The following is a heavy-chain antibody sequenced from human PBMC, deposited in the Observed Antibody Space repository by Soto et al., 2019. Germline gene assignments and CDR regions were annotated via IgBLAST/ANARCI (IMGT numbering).Heavy chain of an antibody. Sequence: QVQLQQWGAGLLKPSETLSLTCAVYGGSFSGYYWSWIRQPPGKGLEWIGEINHSGSTNYNPSLKSRVTISVDTSKNQFSVKLSSVTAADTAVYYCARGACGRPLDYWGQGTLDTVSS. D-gene: IGHD2-21*01. CDR1: GGSFSGYY. CDR2: INHSGST. CDR3: ARGACGRPLDY. V-gene: IGHV4-34*01. J-gene: IGHJ4*02.